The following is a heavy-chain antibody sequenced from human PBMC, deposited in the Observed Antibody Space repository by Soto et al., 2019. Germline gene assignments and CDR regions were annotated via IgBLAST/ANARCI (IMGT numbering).Heavy chain of an antibody. D-gene: IGHD5-12*01. CDR2: IDWDDDK. CDR1: GFSLSTSGMC. V-gene: IGHV2-70*11. Sequence: SGPTLVNPTQTLTLTCTFSGFSLSTSGMCVSWIRQPPGKALEWLARIDWDDDKYYSTSLKTRLTISKDTSKNQVVLTMTNMDPVDTATYYCARAKVSGHGPTFDYSGQGTLVTVSS. CDR3: ARAKVSGHGPTFDY. J-gene: IGHJ4*02.